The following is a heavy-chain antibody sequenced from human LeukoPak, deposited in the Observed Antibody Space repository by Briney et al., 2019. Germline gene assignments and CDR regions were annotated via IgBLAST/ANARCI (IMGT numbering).Heavy chain of an antibody. CDR2: IYYSGST. D-gene: IGHD4/OR15-4a*01. CDR1: GGSIDSSSYY. CDR3: SSSDYVYYFDY. V-gene: IGHV4-39*01. J-gene: IGHJ4*02. Sequence: SETLSLTCTVSGGSIDSSSYYWGWIRQPPGKGLEWIGSIYYSGSTYYNPSLKSRVTISVDTSKNQFSLKLSCVTAADTAVYYCSSSDYVYYFDYWGQGTLVTVSS.